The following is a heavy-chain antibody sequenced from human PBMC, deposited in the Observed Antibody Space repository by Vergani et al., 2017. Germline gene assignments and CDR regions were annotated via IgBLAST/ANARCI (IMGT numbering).Heavy chain of an antibody. D-gene: IGHD1-7*01. Sequence: QVQLVESGGGVVQPGGSLRLSCAASGFTFSSYGIHWVRQAPGKGLEWVAFIRYDGSNKYYADSVKGRFTISRDNSKNTLYLQMNSLRAEDTAVYYCAKDEVNWNYDYYYYGMDVWGQGTTVTVSS. CDR3: AKDEVNWNYDYYYYGMDV. V-gene: IGHV3-30*02. CDR2: IRYDGSNK. CDR1: GFTFSSYG. J-gene: IGHJ6*02.